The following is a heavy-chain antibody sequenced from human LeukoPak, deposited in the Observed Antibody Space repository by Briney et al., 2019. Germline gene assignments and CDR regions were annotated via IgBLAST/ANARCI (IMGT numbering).Heavy chain of an antibody. J-gene: IGHJ5*02. Sequence: ASVKVSCKASGYTFTNYGISWLRQAPGQGPEWMGWISGYNGNTEYVQKFQGRVTMTTDSVTRTSHMELRSLTSDDTAVYYCSSDLGRGWDWCDPWGQGTLVIVSS. CDR2: ISGYNGNT. CDR3: SSDLGRGWDWCDP. V-gene: IGHV1-18*01. D-gene: IGHD6-19*01. CDR1: GYTFTNYG.